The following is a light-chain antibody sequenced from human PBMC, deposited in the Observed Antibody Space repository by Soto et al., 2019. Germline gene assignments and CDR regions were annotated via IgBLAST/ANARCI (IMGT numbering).Light chain of an antibody. CDR2: GAS. CDR1: QSISTN. J-gene: IGKJ1*01. V-gene: IGKV3-15*01. CDR3: QHYDNWPPRT. Sequence: EIVMTQSPATLSVSPGERATLSCRASQSISTNLAWYQQRPGQAPRLLIYGASTRATGISVRFSGSGSGTEFTLTISSLQSEDFAVYYGQHYDNWPPRTFGQGTKVDIK.